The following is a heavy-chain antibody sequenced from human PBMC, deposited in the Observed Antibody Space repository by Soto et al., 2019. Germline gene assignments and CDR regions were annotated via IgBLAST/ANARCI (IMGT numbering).Heavy chain of an antibody. V-gene: IGHV1-18*01. D-gene: IGHD3-10*01. J-gene: IGHJ4*01. CDR2: ISAYNGNT. Sequence: ASVKVSCKASGYTFTSYGISWVRQAPGQGLEWMGWISAYNGNTNYAQKLQGRVTMTTDTSTSTAYMELRSLRSDDTAVYYCARGYYGSGSYYVPPYDYWGHGTLVTVS. CDR1: GYTFTSYG. CDR3: ARGYYGSGSYYVPPYDY.